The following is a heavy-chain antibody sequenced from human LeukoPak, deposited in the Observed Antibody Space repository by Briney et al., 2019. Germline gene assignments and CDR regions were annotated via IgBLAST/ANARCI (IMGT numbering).Heavy chain of an antibody. CDR2: INHSGST. J-gene: IGHJ4*02. CDR3: ARRRGFGSFQN. Sequence: SETLSLTCTVSGGSISSYYWSWIRQPPGKVLEWIGEINHSGSTNYNPSLKSRVTISVDTSKNQFSLKLSSVTAADTAVYYCARRRGFGSFQNWGQGTLVTVSS. CDR1: GGSISSYY. V-gene: IGHV4-34*01. D-gene: IGHD3-10*01.